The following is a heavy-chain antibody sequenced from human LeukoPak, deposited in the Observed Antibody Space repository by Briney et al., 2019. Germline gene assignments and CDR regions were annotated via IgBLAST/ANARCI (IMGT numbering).Heavy chain of an antibody. V-gene: IGHV3-30*18. CDR2: ISYDGSNK. CDR3: AKGSWRGGYSYGLVDY. Sequence: GGSLRLSCAASGFTFSSYGMHWVRQAPGKGLEWVAVISYDGSNKYYADSVKGRFTISRDNYKNTLYLQMNSLRAEDTAVYYCAKGSWRGGYSYGLVDYWGQGTLVTVSS. J-gene: IGHJ4*02. CDR1: GFTFSSYG. D-gene: IGHD5-18*01.